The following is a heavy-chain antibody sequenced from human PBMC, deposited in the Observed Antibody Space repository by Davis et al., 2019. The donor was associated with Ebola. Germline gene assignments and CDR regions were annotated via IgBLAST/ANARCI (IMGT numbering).Heavy chain of an antibody. D-gene: IGHD4-23*01. CDR3: ARIRRGGNTGFAFDI. Sequence: PGGSLRLSCAASGFSSSDYYMTWIRQAPGKGLAWVSYISSSGTSTYTYYADSVKGRFTTSRDNTQNSLYLQMTSLGAEDTAVYHCARIRRGGNTGFAFDIWGRGTVVTVSS. CDR2: ISSSGTSTYT. CDR1: GFSSSDYY. J-gene: IGHJ3*02. V-gene: IGHV3-11*01.